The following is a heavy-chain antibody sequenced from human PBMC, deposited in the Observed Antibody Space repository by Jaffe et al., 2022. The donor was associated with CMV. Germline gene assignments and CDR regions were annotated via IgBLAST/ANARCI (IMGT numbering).Heavy chain of an antibody. CDR3: ARGEYYYDSSGYLIDY. CDR2: ISSSGSTI. CDR1: GFTFSSYE. J-gene: IGHJ4*02. D-gene: IGHD3-22*01. V-gene: IGHV3-48*03. Sequence: EVQLVESGGGLVQPGGSLRLSCAASGFTFSSYEMNWVRQAPGKGLEWVSYISSSGSTIYYADSVKGRFTISRDNAKNSLYLQMNSLRAEDTAVYYCARGEYYYDSSGYLIDYWGQGTLVTVSS.